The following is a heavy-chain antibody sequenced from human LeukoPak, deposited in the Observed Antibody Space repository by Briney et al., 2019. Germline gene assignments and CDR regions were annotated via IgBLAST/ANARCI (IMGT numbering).Heavy chain of an antibody. CDR1: GGSISSYY. CDR3: ARVPRIAARPYYFDY. V-gene: IGHV4-59*01. D-gene: IGHD6-6*01. CDR2: IYYSGST. Sequence: SETLSLTCTVSGGSISSYYWSWIRQPPGKGLDWIGYIYYSGSTNYNPSLKSRVTISVDTSKNQFSLKLSSVTAADTAVYYCARVPRIAARPYYFDYWGQGTLVTVSS. J-gene: IGHJ4*02.